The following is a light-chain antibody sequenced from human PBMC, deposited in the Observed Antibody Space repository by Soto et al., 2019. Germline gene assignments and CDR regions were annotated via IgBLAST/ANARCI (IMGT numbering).Light chain of an antibody. Sequence: AISMTQFPSSLSASPKDRVTLNCRASQGISSYLAWYQQKPGKAPKLLIYAASTLQSGVPSRFSGCGSGTQFTLTISCPHSDDFATYYWQHYSSYPRTYRLGTKVDIK. CDR2: AAS. V-gene: IGKV1-8*01. J-gene: IGKJ1*01. CDR3: QHYSSYPRT. CDR1: QGISSY.